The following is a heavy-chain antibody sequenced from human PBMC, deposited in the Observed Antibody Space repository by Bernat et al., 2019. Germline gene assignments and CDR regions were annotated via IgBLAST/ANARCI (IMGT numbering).Heavy chain of an antibody. CDR3: ARVSPSYGYYYYYGMDV. Sequence: QLQLQQWGAGLLKPSETLSLTCAVYGGSFSGYYWSWIRQPPGKGLEWIGEINHSGSTNYNPSLKSRVTISVDTSKNQFSLKLSSVTAADTAVYYCARVSPSYGYYYYYGMDVWGQGTTVTVSS. V-gene: IGHV4-34*01. CDR2: INHSGST. J-gene: IGHJ6*02. D-gene: IGHD5-18*01. CDR1: GGSFSGYY.